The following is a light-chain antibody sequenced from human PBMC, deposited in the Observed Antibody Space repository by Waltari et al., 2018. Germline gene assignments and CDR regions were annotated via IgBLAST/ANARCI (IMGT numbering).Light chain of an antibody. Sequence: QSVLTQPPSASGTPGQRVTISCSGGRSNIGSNSVNWFQQLPGTAPRLFIHFTDQRPSGVPGRFSGSKSGTSASLAISGLQSGDEADYYCASWDASLNGWVFGGGTKLTVL. V-gene: IGLV1-44*01. CDR2: FTD. CDR1: RSNIGSNS. CDR3: ASWDASLNGWV. J-gene: IGLJ3*02.